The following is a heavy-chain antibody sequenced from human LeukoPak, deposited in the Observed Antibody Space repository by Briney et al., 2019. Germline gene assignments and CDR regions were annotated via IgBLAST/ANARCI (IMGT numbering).Heavy chain of an antibody. Sequence: PGGSLRLSCAASGFTFSNAWMNWVRQAPGKGLEWVGRIKTIADGGTTDYAAPVKGRFTISRDDSKSTLYLQMNSLKTEDTALYYCTTAGGDFDYWGQGTLVTVSS. V-gene: IGHV3-15*01. J-gene: IGHJ4*02. CDR3: TTAGGDFDY. CDR1: GFTFSNAW. D-gene: IGHD3-16*01. CDR2: IKTIADGGTT.